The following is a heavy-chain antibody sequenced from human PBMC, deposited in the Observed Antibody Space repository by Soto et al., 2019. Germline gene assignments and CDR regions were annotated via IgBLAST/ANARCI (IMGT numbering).Heavy chain of an antibody. V-gene: IGHV1-18*04. CDR1: GYTFSNYG. J-gene: IGHJ4*02. CDR3: ARDRQWEPPPY. Sequence: QVRLEQSGPEVKKPGASMKVSCKASGYTFSNYGITWVRQAPGQGLEWMGWVSAYNRNTNYAQKFEDRVTMTTDTATGTAYMELRSLRADGTAVYFCARDRQWEPPPYWGQGTPVTVSS. D-gene: IGHD1-26*01. CDR2: VSAYNRNT.